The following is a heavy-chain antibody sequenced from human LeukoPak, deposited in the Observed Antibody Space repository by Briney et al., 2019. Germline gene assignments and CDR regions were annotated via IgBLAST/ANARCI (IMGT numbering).Heavy chain of an antibody. CDR2: ISAYNGNT. CDR3: ARLGPQGYYGMDV. J-gene: IGHJ6*02. V-gene: IGHV1-18*04. CDR1: GYTFTGYY. Sequence: ASVKVSCKASGYTFTGYYIHWVRQAPGQGLEWMGWISAYNGNTNYAQKLQGRVTMTTDTSTSTAYMELRSLRSDDTAVYYCARLGPQGYYGMDVWGQGTTVTVSS. D-gene: IGHD3-16*01.